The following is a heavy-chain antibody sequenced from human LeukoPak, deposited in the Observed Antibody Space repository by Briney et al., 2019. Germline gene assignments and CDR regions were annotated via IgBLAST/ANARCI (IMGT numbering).Heavy chain of an antibody. CDR3: SKGDDRYVFHF. V-gene: IGHV3-43*01. D-gene: IGHD3-10*02. Sequence: TGGSLRLSCAVSGFTFKDFSMYWVGQAQGKAMEWVSLITWDGQNIEYQDSVKGRLTISRDNSENYLYMKMKSSKNEETDVYFCSKGDDRYVFHFWGQKTLLTVSS. CDR2: ITWDGQNI. J-gene: IGHJ4*02. CDR1: GFTFKDFS.